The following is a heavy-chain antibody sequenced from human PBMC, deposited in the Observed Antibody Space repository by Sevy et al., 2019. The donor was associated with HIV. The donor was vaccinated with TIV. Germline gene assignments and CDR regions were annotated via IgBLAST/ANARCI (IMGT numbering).Heavy chain of an antibody. D-gene: IGHD3-10*01. V-gene: IGHV1-2*02. CDR3: ARAALSMVRGVYPHYYMDV. CDR2: INPNSGGT. J-gene: IGHJ6*03. CDR1: GYTFTGYY. Sequence: ASVKVSCKASGYTFTGYYMHWVRQAPGQGLEWMGWINPNSGGTNYAQKFQGRVTMTRDTSISTAYMELSRLRSDDTAVYYCARAALSMVRGVYPHYYMDVWGKGTTVTVSS.